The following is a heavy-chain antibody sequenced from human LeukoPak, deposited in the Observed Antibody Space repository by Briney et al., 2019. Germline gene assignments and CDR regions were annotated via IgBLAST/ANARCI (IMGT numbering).Heavy chain of an antibody. CDR2: ISYDGSNK. CDR1: GFTFSSYA. J-gene: IGHJ6*02. CDR3: AKDLWQWPGWGGLYYYYGMDF. D-gene: IGHD6-19*01. V-gene: IGHV3-30*04. Sequence: QSGGSLRLSCAASGFTFSSYAMHWVRQAPGKGLEWVAVISYDGSNKYYADSVKGRFTISRDNSKNTLYLQMNSLRAEDTAVYYCAKDLWQWPGWGGLYYYYGMDFWGQGTTVTVSS.